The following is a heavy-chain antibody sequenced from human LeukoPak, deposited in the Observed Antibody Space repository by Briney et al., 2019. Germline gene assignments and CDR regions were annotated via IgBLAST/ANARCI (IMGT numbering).Heavy chain of an antibody. D-gene: IGHD3-9*01. CDR1: GFTFSDYN. CDR3: ARSIGLTGGGVDV. CDR2: ITNGGSTI. Sequence: PGGSLRLSCAASGFTFSDYNMNWVRQAPGKGLEWVLYITNGGSTIHHADSVKGRFTISRDNAKKTLYLQMNSLRAEDTAVYYCARSIGLTGGGVDVWGQGTTVTVSS. V-gene: IGHV3-11*01. J-gene: IGHJ6*02.